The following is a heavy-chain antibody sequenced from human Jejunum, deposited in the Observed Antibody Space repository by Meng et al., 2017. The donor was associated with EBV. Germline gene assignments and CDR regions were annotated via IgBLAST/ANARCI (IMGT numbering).Heavy chain of an antibody. CDR3: VRDSSFNVH. V-gene: IGHV3-21*02. Sequence: VQLVESGGGLVKPGGSLRLSCAASGLTFSSYSMNWVRQAPGKGLEWVSYISSGSSFIYYADSVKGRFTISRDDAKNSLSLQMNNLGADDTAVYYCVRDSSFNVHWGQGTLVTVSS. CDR1: GLTFSSYS. D-gene: IGHD3-16*02. CDR2: ISSGSSFI. J-gene: IGHJ4*02.